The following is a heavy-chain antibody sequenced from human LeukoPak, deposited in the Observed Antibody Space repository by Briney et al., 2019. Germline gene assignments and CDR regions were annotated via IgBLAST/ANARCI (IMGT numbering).Heavy chain of an antibody. V-gene: IGHV3-33*01. D-gene: IGHD2-2*01. J-gene: IGHJ6*02. CDR1: GFTFSTYG. CDR2: IWSDGSNK. CDR3: ARSLGRVPAAFYGMDV. Sequence: GGSLRLSCAASGFTFSTYGMYWVRQAPGKGLEWVATIWSDGSNKYYADSVKGRFAISRDNSKNTLYLQMNSLRAEDTAVYYCARSLGRVPAAFYGMDVWGQGTTVTVSS.